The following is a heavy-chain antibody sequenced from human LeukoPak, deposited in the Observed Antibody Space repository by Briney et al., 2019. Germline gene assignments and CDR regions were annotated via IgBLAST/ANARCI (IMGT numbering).Heavy chain of an antibody. Sequence: QTGGSLRLSCAASGFTFSTYAMSWVRQAPGKGLEWVAIIWYDGSNTFYADSVKGRFTISRDNFKNTLYLQMNSLRAEDTAVYYCARDRGGDHVLYFHHWGQGTLVTVSS. CDR3: ARDRGGDHVLYFHH. D-gene: IGHD3-16*01. CDR1: GFTFSTYA. J-gene: IGHJ1*01. CDR2: IWYDGSNT. V-gene: IGHV3-33*08.